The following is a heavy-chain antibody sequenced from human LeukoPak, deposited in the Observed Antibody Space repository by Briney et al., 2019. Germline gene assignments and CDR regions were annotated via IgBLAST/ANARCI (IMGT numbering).Heavy chain of an antibody. V-gene: IGHV3-21*01. CDR2: ITSSSSYI. CDR1: GFTFSSYN. J-gene: IGHJ6*03. Sequence: GGSLRLSCAASGFTFSSYNMNWVRQAPGKGLEWVSSITSSSSYIYYADSVKGRFTISRDNAKNSLYLQMNSLRAEDTAVYYCARDPYGDYSSAYYYYYMDVWGKGTTVTVSS. D-gene: IGHD4-17*01. CDR3: ARDPYGDYSSAYYYYYMDV.